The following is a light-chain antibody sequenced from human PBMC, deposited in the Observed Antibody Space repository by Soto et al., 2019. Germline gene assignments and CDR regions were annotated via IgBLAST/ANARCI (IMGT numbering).Light chain of an antibody. J-gene: IGLJ3*02. Sequence: QSALTQPASVSGSPGQSITISCTGTSSDVGGYNYVSWYQQYPGKAPKLMIYEVNNRPSGVSNRFSGSKSGNTASLTISGLQAEDEADYYCSSYTSSSTQVLGGGTKVTVL. CDR2: EVN. CDR1: SSDVGGYNY. V-gene: IGLV2-14*01. CDR3: SSYTSSSTQV.